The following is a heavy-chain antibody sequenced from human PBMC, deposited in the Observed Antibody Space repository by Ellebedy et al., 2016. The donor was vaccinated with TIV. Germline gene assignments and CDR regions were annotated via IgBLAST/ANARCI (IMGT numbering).Heavy chain of an antibody. Sequence: GESLKISCAASGFIISGDWMSWVRQAPGKGLEWVAHIKEDGSDITYADSVKGRFTISRDNAQNSLYLQMDSLRAEDTAVYYCARDSGRRISWDNDYWGRGTLVTVSS. CDR3: ARDSGRRISWDNDY. V-gene: IGHV3-7*01. J-gene: IGHJ4*01. D-gene: IGHD3-10*01. CDR1: GFIISGDW. CDR2: IKEDGSDI.